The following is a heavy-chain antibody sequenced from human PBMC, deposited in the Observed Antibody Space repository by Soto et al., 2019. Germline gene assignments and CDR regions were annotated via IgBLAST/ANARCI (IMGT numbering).Heavy chain of an antibody. CDR3: AKDPILAVALASWFDP. V-gene: IGHV3-23*01. D-gene: IGHD6-19*01. CDR1: GFTFSSYA. J-gene: IGHJ5*02. Sequence: GGSLRLSCAASGFTFSSYAMSWVRQAPGKGLEWVSAISGSGGSTYYADSVKGRFTISRHNSKNTLYLQMNSLRAEDTAVYYCAKDPILAVALASWFDPWGQGTLVTVSS. CDR2: ISGSGGST.